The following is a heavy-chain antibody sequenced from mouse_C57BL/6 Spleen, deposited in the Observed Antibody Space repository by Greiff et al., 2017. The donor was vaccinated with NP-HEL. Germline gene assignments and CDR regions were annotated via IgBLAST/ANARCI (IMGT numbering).Heavy chain of an antibody. J-gene: IGHJ3*01. V-gene: IGHV1-62-2*01. Sequence: VQLQQSGAELVKPGASVKLSCKASGYTFTEYTIHWVKQRSGQGLEWIGWFYPGSGSIKYNEKFKDKATLTADKYSSTVYMELSSLTSEDSAVYVCARHEVGWLRFAYWGQGTLVTVSA. CDR3: ARHEVGWLRFAY. CDR1: GYTFTEYT. CDR2: FYPGSGSI. D-gene: IGHD2-3*01.